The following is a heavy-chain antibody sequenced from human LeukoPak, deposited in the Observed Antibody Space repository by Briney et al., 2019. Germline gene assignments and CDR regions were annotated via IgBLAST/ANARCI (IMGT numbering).Heavy chain of an antibody. CDR2: ISGSGGST. Sequence: GGSLRLSCAASGFTFSSYGMSWVRQAPGKGLEWVSAISGSGGSTYYADSVKGRFTISRDNSKNTLYLQMNSLRAEDTAVYYCAKALAYGSGSYYGFDAFDIWGQGTMVTVSS. CDR3: AKALAYGSGSYYGFDAFDI. J-gene: IGHJ3*02. CDR1: GFTFSSYG. V-gene: IGHV3-23*01. D-gene: IGHD3-10*01.